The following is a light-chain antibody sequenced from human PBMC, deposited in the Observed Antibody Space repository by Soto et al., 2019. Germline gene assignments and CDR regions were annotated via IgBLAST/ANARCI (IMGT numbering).Light chain of an antibody. CDR3: QQRSNWPSIT. Sequence: EIVMTQSPATLSVSQGERATLSCRASQSVSILLAWYQQKPGQAPRLLIYDASNRATGIPARFSGSGSGTDFTLTISSLEPEDFAVYYCQQRSNWPSITFGQGTRLEIK. J-gene: IGKJ5*01. V-gene: IGKV3-11*01. CDR2: DAS. CDR1: QSVSIL.